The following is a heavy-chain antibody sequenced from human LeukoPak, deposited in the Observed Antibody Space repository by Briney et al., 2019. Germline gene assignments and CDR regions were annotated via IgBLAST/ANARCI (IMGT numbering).Heavy chain of an antibody. Sequence: SETLSLTCTVSGGSISSYYWSWIRQPPGKGLEWIGYIYYSGSTNYNPSLKSRVTISVDTSKNQFSLKLSSVTAADTAVYYCARHSSSSGWSPWGQGTLVTVSS. V-gene: IGHV4-59*08. CDR3: ARHSSSSGWSP. D-gene: IGHD6-19*01. J-gene: IGHJ4*02. CDR1: GGSISSYY. CDR2: IYYSGST.